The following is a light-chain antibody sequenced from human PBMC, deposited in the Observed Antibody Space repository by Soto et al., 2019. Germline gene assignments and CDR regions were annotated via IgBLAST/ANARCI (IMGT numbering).Light chain of an antibody. J-gene: IGLJ1*01. CDR2: EVS. CDR3: SSYAGSDNPYV. V-gene: IGLV2-8*01. Sequence: LTQPPSASGSPGQSVAISCTGTSSDVGGHNYVSWYQQHPGKAPKLMIYEVSKRPSGVPDRFSGSKSGNTASLTVSGLQAEDEADYYCSSYAGSDNPYVFGTGTKVTVL. CDR1: SSDVGGHNY.